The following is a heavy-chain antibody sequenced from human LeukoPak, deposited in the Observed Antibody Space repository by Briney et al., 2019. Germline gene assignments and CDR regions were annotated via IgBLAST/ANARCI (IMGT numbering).Heavy chain of an antibody. CDR3: ARFRYESSGYGPPWIDY. V-gene: IGHV7-4-1*02. J-gene: IGHJ4*02. CDR1: GYSLTSNT. Sequence: VASVKVSCKASGYSLTSNTINWVRQAPGQGLESMGWIDTNSGNPTYAQGFTGRFVFSLDSSVNTAFLEISSLKAEDTAVYYCARFRYESSGYGPPWIDYWGQGTLVTVSS. CDR2: IDTNSGNP. D-gene: IGHD3-22*01.